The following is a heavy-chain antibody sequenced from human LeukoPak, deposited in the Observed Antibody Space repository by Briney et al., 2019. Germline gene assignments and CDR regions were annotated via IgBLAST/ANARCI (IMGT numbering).Heavy chain of an antibody. V-gene: IGHV4-4*07. CDR3: ARDDTIFGVVTKDYYYYYMDV. J-gene: IGHJ6*03. Sequence: SETLSLTCTVSGGSISSYYWSWIRQPAGKGLEWIGRIYTSGSTNYNPSLKSRVTMSVDTSKNQFSLKLSSVTAADTAVYYCARDDTIFGVVTKDYYYYYMDVWGKGTTVTVPS. CDR1: GGSISSYY. D-gene: IGHD3-3*01. CDR2: IYTSGST.